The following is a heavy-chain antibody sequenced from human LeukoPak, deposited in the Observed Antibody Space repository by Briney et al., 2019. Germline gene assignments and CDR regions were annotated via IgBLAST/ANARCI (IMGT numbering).Heavy chain of an antibody. J-gene: IGHJ4*02. Sequence: GGSLRLSCAASGFTFSSYAMNWVRQAPGKGLEWVSTIGGSGVSTYYADSVKGRFTISRDNSKNTLYLQLNSLRADDRAVYYCAKDLGRGSRSPKDDYFDYWGQGTLVTVSS. CDR3: AKDLGRGSRSPKDDYFDY. D-gene: IGHD3-10*01. V-gene: IGHV3-23*01. CDR2: IGGSGVST. CDR1: GFTFSSYA.